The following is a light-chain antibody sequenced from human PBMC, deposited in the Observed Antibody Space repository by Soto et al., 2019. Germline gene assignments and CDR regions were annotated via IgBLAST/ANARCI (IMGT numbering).Light chain of an antibody. CDR2: GAS. V-gene: IGKV3-20*01. J-gene: IGKJ3*01. Sequence: IVLTQSPVTLSLSPGEGATLSCRASQSVSGSYLAWYQQKPGQAPRLLIYGASGRATGIPDRFSGSGSGTDFTLSISRLAPEDFAVYYCQQYATFPFTFGPGTKVDIK. CDR3: QQYATFPFT. CDR1: QSVSGSY.